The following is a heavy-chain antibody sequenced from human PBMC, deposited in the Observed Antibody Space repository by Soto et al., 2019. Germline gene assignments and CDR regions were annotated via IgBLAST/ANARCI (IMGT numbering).Heavy chain of an antibody. V-gene: IGHV4-39*02. J-gene: IGHJ6*02. CDR3: ARDGVAARPWETYHYGLDG. CDR2: IYYSGST. CDR1: GGSISSSSYY. Sequence: SETLSLTCTVSGGSISSSSYYWGWIRQPPGKGLEWIGSIYYSGSTYYNPSLKSRVTISVDTSKNQFSLRLSSVTAADTAVYYCARDGVAARPWETYHYGLDGWGQGTKVTVAS. D-gene: IGHD6-6*01.